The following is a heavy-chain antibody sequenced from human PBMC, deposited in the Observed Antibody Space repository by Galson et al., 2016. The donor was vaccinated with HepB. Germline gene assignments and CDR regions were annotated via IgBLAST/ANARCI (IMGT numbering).Heavy chain of an antibody. CDR3: TQERYCSGGDSSQRYFDY. J-gene: IGHJ4*02. CDR1: GFTFSDDW. Sequence: SLRLSCAASGFTFSDDWMFWVRRAPGKGLVWVSRINNDGRVTNYADSVKGRFSISRDNAKNTLFLQMNSLRAEDTALYYCTQERYCSGGDSSQRYFDYCGQGTLVTVSS. D-gene: IGHD2-15*01. V-gene: IGHV3-74*01. CDR2: INNDGRVT.